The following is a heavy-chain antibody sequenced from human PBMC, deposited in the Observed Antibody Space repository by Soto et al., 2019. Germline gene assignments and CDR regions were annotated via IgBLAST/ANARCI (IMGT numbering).Heavy chain of an antibody. CDR1: GGSVSGYY. CDR2: INYSGST. CDR3: ARVYDSSVNFDY. J-gene: IGHJ4*02. V-gene: IGHV4-59*02. Sequence: SETLSLTCAVYGGSVSGYYWSWIRQPPGKGLEWIGYINYSGSTNYNPSLKSRVTISVDTSKNQFSLKLSSVTAADTAVYYCARVYDSSVNFDYWGQGTLVTVSS. D-gene: IGHD3-22*01.